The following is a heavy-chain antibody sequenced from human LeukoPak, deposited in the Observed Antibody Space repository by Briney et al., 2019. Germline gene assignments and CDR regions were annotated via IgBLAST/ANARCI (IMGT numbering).Heavy chain of an antibody. D-gene: IGHD5-18*01. Sequence: GGSLRLSCAASGFTFDDYTMHWVRQAPGKGLEWVSLISWDGGSTYYADSVKGRFTISRDNSKNSLYLQMNSLRTEDTALYYCAKEKEAYSYGYCFDYWGQGTLVTVSS. CDR2: ISWDGGST. CDR3: AKEKEAYSYGYCFDY. CDR1: GFTFDDYT. V-gene: IGHV3-43*01. J-gene: IGHJ4*02.